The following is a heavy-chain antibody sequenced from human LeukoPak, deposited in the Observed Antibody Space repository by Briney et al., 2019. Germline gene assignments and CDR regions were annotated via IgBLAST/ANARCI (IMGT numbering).Heavy chain of an antibody. CDR3: ASSDYVWGKPFYFDY. D-gene: IGHD3-16*01. CDR2: ISTSSGYI. CDR1: GFTFS. J-gene: IGHJ4*02. V-gene: IGHV3-21*01. Sequence: GGSLRLSCVASGFTFSMSWVRQAPGKGLEWVSSISTSSGYIYYADSVMGRFTISRDNAKNSLYLQMNSLRPEDTAVYYCASSDYVWGKPFYFDYWGQGTLVTVSS.